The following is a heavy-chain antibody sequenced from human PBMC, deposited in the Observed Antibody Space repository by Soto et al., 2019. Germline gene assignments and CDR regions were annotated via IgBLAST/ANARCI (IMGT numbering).Heavy chain of an antibody. CDR1: GYTFTSYG. J-gene: IGHJ4*02. D-gene: IGHD3-10*01. CDR3: ARDWSISMVRVQGY. CDR2: ISAYNGNT. V-gene: IGHV1-18*01. Sequence: QVQLVQSGAEVKKPGASVKVSCKASGYTFTSYGISWVRQAPGQGLEWMAWISAYNGNTNYAQKLQGRVTMTTDTSRSTPYMELRSLRSDDTAVYYCARDWSISMVRVQGYWGQGTLVTVSS.